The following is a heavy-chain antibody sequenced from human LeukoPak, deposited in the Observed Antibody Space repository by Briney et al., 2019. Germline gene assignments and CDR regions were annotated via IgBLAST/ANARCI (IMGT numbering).Heavy chain of an antibody. CDR1: GFTFSSYW. CDR3: ARGSVYYDSLSAFDI. V-gene: IGHV3-7*01. CDR2: IKQDGSEK. D-gene: IGHD3-22*01. Sequence: PGGSLRLSCAASGFTFSSYWMSWVRQAPGKGLEWVANIKQDGSEKYYVDSVKGRFTISRDNAKNSLYLQMNSLRAEDTAVYYCARGSVYYDSLSAFDIWGQGTMVTVSS. J-gene: IGHJ3*02.